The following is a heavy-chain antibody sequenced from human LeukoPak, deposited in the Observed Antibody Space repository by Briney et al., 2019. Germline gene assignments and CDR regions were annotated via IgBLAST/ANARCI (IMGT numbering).Heavy chain of an antibody. J-gene: IGHJ3*02. Sequence: GGSLRLSCAASGFTFSDYDMSWIRQAPGKGLEWVSYISSSGSTIYYADSVKGRFTISRDNAKNSLYLQMNSLRAEDTAVYYCARGDFLGYCSSTSCSTSGAFDIWGQGTMVTVSS. CDR3: ARGDFLGYCSSTSCSTSGAFDI. CDR2: ISSSGSTI. V-gene: IGHV3-11*01. CDR1: GFTFSDYD. D-gene: IGHD2-2*01.